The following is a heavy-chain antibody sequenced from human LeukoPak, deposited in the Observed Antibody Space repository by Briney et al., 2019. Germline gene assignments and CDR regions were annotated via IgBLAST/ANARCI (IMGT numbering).Heavy chain of an antibody. CDR1: GGSISNSRNY. V-gene: IGHV4-39*07. J-gene: IGHJ5*02. Sequence: SETLSLTCTVSGGSISNSRNYWAWIRQPPGRGLEWIGTIHYSGSTYYNASLKSRLIISVDPSKNQFSLNLSSVTAADTAVYYCAPPPYYYEANGYSVAWGQGTLVTVSS. D-gene: IGHD3-22*01. CDR3: APPPYYYEANGYSVA. CDR2: IHYSGST.